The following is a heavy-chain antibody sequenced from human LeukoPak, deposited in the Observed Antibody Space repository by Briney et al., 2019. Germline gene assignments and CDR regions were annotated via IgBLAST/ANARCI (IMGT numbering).Heavy chain of an antibody. Sequence: PGGSLRLSCAVSGFTVSSTYISWVRQAPGEGLEWVSVIYSGGSPSYADSVKGRFIISRDTSKHTVYLHINSLSDEDTAVYHCARGGPFTEPTSTPRASDFLVQGILVTVSS. J-gene: IGHJ4*02. V-gene: IGHV3-66*01. CDR3: ARGGPFTEPTSTPRASDF. CDR2: IYSGGSP. CDR1: GFTVSSTY. D-gene: IGHD2/OR15-2a*01.